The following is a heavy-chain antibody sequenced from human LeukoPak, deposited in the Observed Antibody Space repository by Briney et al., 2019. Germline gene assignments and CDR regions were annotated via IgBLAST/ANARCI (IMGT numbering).Heavy chain of an antibody. CDR2: MYHSGST. CDR1: GYSISSAYY. D-gene: IGHD7-27*01. V-gene: IGHV4-38-2*02. Sequence: SETLSLTCSVSGYSISSAYYWGWIRQPPGRGLEWIGTMYHSGSTNYNPSLKSRVTISVDTPKNQFSLKLSSVTAADTAVYFCARGFRGDNFDYWGQGTLVTVSS. CDR3: ARGFRGDNFDY. J-gene: IGHJ4*02.